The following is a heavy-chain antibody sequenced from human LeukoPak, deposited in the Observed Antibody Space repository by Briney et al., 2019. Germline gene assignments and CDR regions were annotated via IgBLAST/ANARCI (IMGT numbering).Heavy chain of an antibody. D-gene: IGHD6-19*01. CDR3: AREEGSVAGNY. CDR1: GGSISGYY. J-gene: IGHJ4*02. CDR2: INHSGST. Sequence: PSETLSLTCTVSGGSISGYYWSWIRQPPGKGLEWIGEINHSGSTNYNPSLKSRVTISVDTSKNQFSLKLSSVTAADTAVYYRAREEGSVAGNYWGQGTLVTVSS. V-gene: IGHV4-34*01.